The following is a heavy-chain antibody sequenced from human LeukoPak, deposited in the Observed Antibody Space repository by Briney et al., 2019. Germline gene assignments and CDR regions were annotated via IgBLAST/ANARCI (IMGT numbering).Heavy chain of an antibody. CDR3: TRAVAADDFSPGY. CDR2: ISSTSRYI. V-gene: IGHV3-21*01. J-gene: IGHJ4*02. D-gene: IGHD3/OR15-3a*01. Sequence: GGSLRLSCAASGFTFSSYSMNWVRQAPGKGLEWVSCISSTSRYIYYADSVKGRFTISRDNAKNSVYLQMNSLRAEDTAVYYCTRAVAADDFSPGYWGQGTLVTVSS. CDR1: GFTFSSYS.